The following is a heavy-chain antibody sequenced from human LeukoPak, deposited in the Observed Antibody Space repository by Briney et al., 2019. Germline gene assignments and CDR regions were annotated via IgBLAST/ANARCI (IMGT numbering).Heavy chain of an antibody. CDR1: GFIVRTYA. CDR2: MSDSDGTT. D-gene: IGHD5-12*01. Sequence: QPGGSLRLSCASSGFIVRTYAMSWVRQAPGKGLEWVSGMSDSDGTTYYSDSVKGRFTISRDNSENMVHLQMDDLRAEDTAVYYCAKEKDEWLLGLFEYWGQGILVTVSS. J-gene: IGHJ4*02. CDR3: AKEKDEWLLGLFEY. V-gene: IGHV3-23*01.